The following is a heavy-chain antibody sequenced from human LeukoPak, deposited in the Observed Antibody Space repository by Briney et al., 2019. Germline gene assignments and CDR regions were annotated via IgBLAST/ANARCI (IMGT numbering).Heavy chain of an antibody. J-gene: IGHJ6*02. CDR3: ARGGGLDV. V-gene: IGHV3-9*01. D-gene: IGHD3-16*01. Sequence: GRSLRLSCAASGFTFDDYAMHWVRQAPGKGLEWVSGISWNSGSIGYADSVKGRFTISRDNAKNSLYLQMNSLRAEDTALYFCARGGGLDVWGQGATVTVSS. CDR2: ISWNSGSI. CDR1: GFTFDDYA.